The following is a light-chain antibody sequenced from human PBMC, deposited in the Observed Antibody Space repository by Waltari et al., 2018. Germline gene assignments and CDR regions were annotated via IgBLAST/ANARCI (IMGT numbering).Light chain of an antibody. CDR1: RSNIGAGYE. CDR3: QSYDSSLTGFWV. CDR2: GSI. V-gene: IGLV1-40*01. Sequence: QRITISCTGSRSNIGAGYEVHWYQQFPGTPPKLLIFGSINRASGVPDRFSGSKSGTSASLAITGLQPEDEADYYCQSYDSSLTGFWVFGGGT. J-gene: IGLJ3*02.